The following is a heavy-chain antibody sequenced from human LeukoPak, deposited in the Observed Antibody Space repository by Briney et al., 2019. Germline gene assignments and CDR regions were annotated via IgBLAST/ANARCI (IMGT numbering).Heavy chain of an antibody. D-gene: IGHD3-10*01. Sequence: PGGSLRLSCAASGFTVSTNYMNWVRQAPGKGLEWVSVVYYGGSTYYADSVKGRFTISRDNAKNSLYLQMNSLRADDTAVYYCIRAEIMGSLAFDIWGQGTMVTASS. CDR3: IRAEIMGSLAFDI. CDR2: VYYGGST. J-gene: IGHJ3*02. V-gene: IGHV3-53*01. CDR1: GFTVSTNY.